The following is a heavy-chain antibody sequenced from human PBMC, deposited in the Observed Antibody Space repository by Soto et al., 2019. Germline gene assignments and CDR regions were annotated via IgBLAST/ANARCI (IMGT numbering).Heavy chain of an antibody. CDR3: ARDRKGDYVWGSYRPGAFEI. D-gene: IGHD3-16*02. J-gene: IGHJ3*02. Sequence: PSETLSLTCTVSGGSISSYYWSWIRQPPGKGLEWIGYIYYSGSTNYNPSLKSRVTISVDTSKNQFSLKLSSVTAADTAVYYCARDRKGDYVWGSYRPGAFEIWGQRTTVTVSS. CDR1: GGSISSYY. CDR2: IYYSGST. V-gene: IGHV4-59*01.